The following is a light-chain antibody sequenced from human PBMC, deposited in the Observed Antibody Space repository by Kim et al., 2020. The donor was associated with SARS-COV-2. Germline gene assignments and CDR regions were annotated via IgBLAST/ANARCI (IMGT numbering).Light chain of an antibody. CDR1: NIGTKR. CDR3: QVWDSTSDHYV. V-gene: IGLV3-21*01. J-gene: IGLJ1*01. Sequence: APGKTATITCERTNIGTKRVHWYQQKPGQAPVLVICYDNDRPSGIPERFSGSNSGNTATLTIYRVEAGDEADYYCQVWDSTSDHYVFGTGTKVTVL. CDR2: YDN.